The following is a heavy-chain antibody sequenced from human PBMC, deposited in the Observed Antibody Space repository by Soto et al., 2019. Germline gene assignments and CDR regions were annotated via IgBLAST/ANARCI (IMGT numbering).Heavy chain of an antibody. CDR2: ISYDGSNK. Sequence: GGSLRLSCTASGFTFSNYGMHWVRQAPGKGLKWVAVISYDGSNKYYADSVKGRFTISRDNSKNTLYLQMNSLGAEDTAVYYCARGRDYLGGDFDYWGQGTLVTVSS. J-gene: IGHJ4*02. D-gene: IGHD3-16*01. CDR1: GFTFSNYG. CDR3: ARGRDYLGGDFDY. V-gene: IGHV3-30-3*01.